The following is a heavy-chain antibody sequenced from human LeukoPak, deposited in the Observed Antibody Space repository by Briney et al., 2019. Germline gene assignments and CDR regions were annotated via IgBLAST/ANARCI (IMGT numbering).Heavy chain of an antibody. CDR2: IIPIFGTA. D-gene: IGHD3-10*01. V-gene: IGHV1-69*06. Sequence: SVKVSCKASGGTFSNYAISWVRRAPGQGLEWMGGIIPIFGTANYAQKFQGRVTITADKSTSTAYMELSSLRSEDTAVYYCARTGAYGSGSYSIMGTFDYWGQGTLVTVSS. CDR3: ARTGAYGSGSYSIMGTFDY. CDR1: GGTFSNYA. J-gene: IGHJ4*02.